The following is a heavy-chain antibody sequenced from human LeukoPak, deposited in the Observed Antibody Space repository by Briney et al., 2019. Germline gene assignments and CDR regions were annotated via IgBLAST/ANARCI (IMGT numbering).Heavy chain of an antibody. CDR3: ARVLMGPFVLQRSGLAY. CDR1: GYTLTELS. D-gene: IGHD5-24*01. Sequence: ASVKVSCKVSGYTLTELSMHWVRQAPGKGLEWMGGFDPEDGETIYAQKFQGRVTMTRNTSISTAYMELSSLRSEDTPVYYCARVLMGPFVLQRSGLAYWGQGTLVIVSS. CDR2: FDPEDGET. V-gene: IGHV1-24*01. J-gene: IGHJ4*02.